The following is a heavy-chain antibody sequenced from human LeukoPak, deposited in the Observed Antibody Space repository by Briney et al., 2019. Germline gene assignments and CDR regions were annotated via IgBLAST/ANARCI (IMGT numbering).Heavy chain of an antibody. CDR2: ISSSSYI. CDR1: GFTFSSYS. Sequence: GGSLRLSCAASGFTFSSYSMNWVRQAPGKGLEWVSSISSSSYIYYADSVKGRFTISRDNAKNSLYLQMNSLRAEDTAVYYCARDFPKNVWSGYYIPIELNWYFDLWGRGTLVTVSS. J-gene: IGHJ2*01. D-gene: IGHD3-3*01. CDR3: ARDFPKNVWSGYYIPIELNWYFDL. V-gene: IGHV3-21*01.